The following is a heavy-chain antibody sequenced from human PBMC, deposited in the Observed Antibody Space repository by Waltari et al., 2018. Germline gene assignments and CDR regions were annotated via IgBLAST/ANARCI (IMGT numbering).Heavy chain of an antibody. CDR1: GGSFRGYY. CDR2: INHSGST. CDR3: AIVATIPATNYYMDV. D-gene: IGHD5-12*01. Sequence: QVQLQQWGAGLLKPSETLSLTCAVYGGSFRGYYWSWIRQPPGKGLEWIGEINHSGSTNYNPSRKSRVTISVDTSKNQFSLKLSSVTAADTAVYYCAIVATIPATNYYMDVWGKGTTVTVSS. J-gene: IGHJ6*03. V-gene: IGHV4-34*01.